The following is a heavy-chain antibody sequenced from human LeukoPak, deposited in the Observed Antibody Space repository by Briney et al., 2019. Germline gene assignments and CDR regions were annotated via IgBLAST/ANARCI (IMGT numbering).Heavy chain of an antibody. Sequence: PGGSLRLSCAASGFTLSSHRMDWVRQSPGEGLVWVSRINSDGSSTAYADSVKGRFTISRGNAKNTVYLQMNNLRAEDTAVYYCARAGEGLQSYGFDMWGQGTKVSVST. J-gene: IGHJ3*02. CDR3: ARAGEGLQSYGFDM. CDR2: INSDGSST. D-gene: IGHD1-26*01. V-gene: IGHV3-74*01. CDR1: GFTLSSHR.